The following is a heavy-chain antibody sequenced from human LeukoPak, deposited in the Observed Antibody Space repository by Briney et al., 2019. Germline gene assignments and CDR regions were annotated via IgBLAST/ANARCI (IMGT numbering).Heavy chain of an antibody. V-gene: IGHV3-20*04. Sequence: GGSLRLSCAASGFPFQDSGLSWVRQAPGKGLEWISGINWNGDTTVYTDSVKGRFTISRDNAKNSLYLQMNSLRADDTAFYYCARQTRGYVYYFDYWGQGTLVTVSS. CDR1: GFPFQDSG. CDR2: INWNGDTT. J-gene: IGHJ4*02. D-gene: IGHD2-2*01. CDR3: ARQTRGYVYYFDY.